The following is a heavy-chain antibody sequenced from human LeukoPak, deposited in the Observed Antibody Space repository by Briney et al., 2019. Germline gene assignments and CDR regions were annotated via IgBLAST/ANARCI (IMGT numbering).Heavy chain of an antibody. CDR2: INHSGST. V-gene: IGHV4-34*01. D-gene: IGHD3-10*01. J-gene: IGHJ6*03. CDR1: GGSIGSYY. Sequence: SETLSLTCTVSGGSIGSYYWSWIRQPPGKGLEWIGEINHSGSTNYNPSLKSRVTISVDTSKNQFSLKLSSVTAADTAVYYCARARGAYHYYYYYYMDVWGKGTTVTVSS. CDR3: ARARGAYHYYYYYYMDV.